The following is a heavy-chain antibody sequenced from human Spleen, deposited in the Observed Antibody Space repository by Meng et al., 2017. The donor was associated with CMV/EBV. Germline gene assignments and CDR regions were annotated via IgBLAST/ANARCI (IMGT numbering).Heavy chain of an antibody. Sequence: SETLSLTCTVSGASINNHDYYWGWIRQPPGKGLEWLGCIYHSGSTYDNPSLKSRLTMSLDTSKNRFSLKLRSVTAADTAVYYCARTERSRFFEWFNGQWFDPWGQGTLVTVSS. D-gene: IGHD3-3*01. J-gene: IGHJ5*02. CDR2: IYHSGST. CDR1: GASINNHDYY. CDR3: ARTERSRFFEWFNGQWFDP. V-gene: IGHV4-39*07.